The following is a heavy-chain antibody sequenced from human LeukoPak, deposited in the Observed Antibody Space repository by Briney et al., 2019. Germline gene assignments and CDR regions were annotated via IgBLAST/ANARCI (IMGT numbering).Heavy chain of an antibody. CDR2: IKEDGSQI. J-gene: IGHJ4*02. CDR1: GFTFSTYW. D-gene: IGHD2-2*01. CDR3: ARGYAAFDY. V-gene: IGHV3-7*01. Sequence: GGSLRLSCTASGFTFSTYWMTWVRQAPGKGLEWVANIKEDGSQIGYGDAVKGRFTISRDNAKNSLFLQMNRLRAEDTAVYYCARGYAAFDYWGQGTLVTVSS.